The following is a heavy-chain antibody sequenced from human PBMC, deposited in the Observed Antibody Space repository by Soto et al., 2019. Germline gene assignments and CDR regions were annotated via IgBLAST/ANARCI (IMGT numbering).Heavy chain of an antibody. V-gene: IGHV3-30*18. CDR3: AKDGGWLPGYYYYGMDV. Sequence: QVQLVESGGGVVQPGRSLRLSCAAAGFTFSHYGMHWVRQAPGKGLEWVAVISYDGTNKYYADSVKGRFTISRDNSKNTMYLQMNSLRAEDTAVSDCAKDGGWLPGYYYYGMDVWGQGTTVTVSS. J-gene: IGHJ6*02. D-gene: IGHD6-19*01. CDR2: ISYDGTNK. CDR1: GFTFSHYG.